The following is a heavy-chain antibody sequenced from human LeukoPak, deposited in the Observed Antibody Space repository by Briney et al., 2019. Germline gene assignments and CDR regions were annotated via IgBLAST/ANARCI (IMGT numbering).Heavy chain of an antibody. CDR1: GDFITGSTYY. CDR3: ARQYYDSTGYYYFDY. CDR2: MYYSGST. Sequence: SETLSLTCTVSGDFITGSTYYWGWIRQPPGKGLEWIGSMYYSGSTYSSPSLRSRVTMSADTSKNQFSLNLKSVTAADTAVYYCARQYYDSTGYYYFDYWGQGTLVTVSS. D-gene: IGHD3-22*01. V-gene: IGHV4-39*01. J-gene: IGHJ4*02.